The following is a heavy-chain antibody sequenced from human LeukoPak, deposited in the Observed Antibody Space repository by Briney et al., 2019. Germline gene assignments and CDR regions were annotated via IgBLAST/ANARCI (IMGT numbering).Heavy chain of an antibody. CDR3: AREGAGTDYYFDS. CDR1: GYTFTTYH. D-gene: IGHD3-10*01. V-gene: IGHV1-46*01. J-gene: IGHJ4*02. CDR2: INRSGGST. Sequence: ASVKVSYKAPGYTFTTYHMHWVRQAPGQGLEWMGKINRSGGSTVYAQRFQDRVTVTRDTSTSTVYMELTSLTSEDTAVYWCAREGAGTDYYFDSWGQGTLVTVSS.